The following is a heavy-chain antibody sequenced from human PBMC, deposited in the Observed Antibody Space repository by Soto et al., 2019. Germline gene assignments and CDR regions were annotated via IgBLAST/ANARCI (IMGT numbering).Heavy chain of an antibody. CDR3: ARLDYGGNDGTNY. D-gene: IGHD2-15*01. CDR2: IYPGDSDT. J-gene: IGHJ4*02. Sequence: GESLKISCKGSGYSFNTYYIGWVRQMPGKGLEWMGIIYPGDSDTKYSPSFQGQVTISADKSISTAFLQWSSLKASDTAIYYCARLDYGGNDGTNYWGQGTLVTVST. V-gene: IGHV5-51*01. CDR1: GYSFNTYY.